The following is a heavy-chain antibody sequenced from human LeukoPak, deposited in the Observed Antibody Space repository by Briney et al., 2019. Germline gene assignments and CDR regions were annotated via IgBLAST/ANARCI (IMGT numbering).Heavy chain of an antibody. V-gene: IGHV4-39*01. D-gene: IGHD3-3*01. CDR2: IYYSGST. CDR1: GGSISSSSYY. Sequence: SETLSLTCTVSGGSISSSSYYWGWIRQPPGKGLEWIGSIYYSGSTYYNPSLKSRVTISVDTSKNQFSLKLSSVTAADTAVYYCASTITIFGVVIYWGQGTLVTVSS. CDR3: ASTITIFGVVIY. J-gene: IGHJ4*02.